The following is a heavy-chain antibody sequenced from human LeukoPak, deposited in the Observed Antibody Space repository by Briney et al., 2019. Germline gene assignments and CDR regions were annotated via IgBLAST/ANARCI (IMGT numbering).Heavy chain of an antibody. Sequence: SVKVSCKASGGTFSNYAISWVRQAPGQGLEWMGGIIPIFGTANYAQKFQGRVTITADESTSTAYMELSSLRSEDTAVYYCARFPYGSGSYTFDYWGQGTQVTVSS. J-gene: IGHJ4*02. CDR1: GGTFSNYA. D-gene: IGHD3-10*01. CDR2: IIPIFGTA. V-gene: IGHV1-69*01. CDR3: ARFPYGSGSYTFDY.